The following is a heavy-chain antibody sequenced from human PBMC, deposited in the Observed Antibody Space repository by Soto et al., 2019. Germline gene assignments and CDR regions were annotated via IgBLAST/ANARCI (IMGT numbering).Heavy chain of an antibody. Sequence: SGPTLVNPTQTLTLTCTFSGFSLSTSGVAVGWIRQPPGKALEWLALIYWDDVKRYSPSLKSRLTITKDTSKNQVVLTMTNMDPVDTATYYFAHSRRGYCSGGSCPNWFDPWGQGTLVTVSS. CDR1: GFSLSTSGVA. CDR2: IYWDDVK. J-gene: IGHJ5*02. CDR3: AHSRRGYCSGGSCPNWFDP. D-gene: IGHD2-15*01. V-gene: IGHV2-5*02.